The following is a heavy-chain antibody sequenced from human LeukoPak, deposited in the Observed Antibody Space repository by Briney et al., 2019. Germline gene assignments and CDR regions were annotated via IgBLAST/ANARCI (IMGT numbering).Heavy chain of an antibody. CDR3: VREGEGPLSKDFDY. CDR2: TCTLRTFT. CDR1: GFTFTDHD. D-gene: IGHD2/OR15-2a*01. Sequence: GDSMKVCCKVSGFTFTDHDKHWVRNGPGPGHELKGNTCTLRTFTSPVQEFHGRVTMTRDASISTAHMELTRLTSDDPAVYYCVREGEGPLSKDFDYWGQGTLGTVSS. J-gene: IGHJ4*02. V-gene: IGHV1-2*02.